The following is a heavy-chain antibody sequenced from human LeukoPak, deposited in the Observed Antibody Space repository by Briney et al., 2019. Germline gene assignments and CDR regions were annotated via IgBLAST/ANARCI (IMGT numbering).Heavy chain of an antibody. CDR1: GYTFTGYY. J-gene: IGHJ3*02. V-gene: IGHV1-18*04. D-gene: IGHD3-3*01. CDR3: ARDIVGATIFLAGFDGDAFDI. CDR2: ISAYNGNT. Sequence: GASVKVSCKASGYTFTGYYMHWVRQAPGQGLEWMGWISAYNGNTNYAQKLQGRVTMTTDTSTSTAYMELRSLRSDDTAVYYCARDIVGATIFLAGFDGDAFDIWGQGTMVTVSS.